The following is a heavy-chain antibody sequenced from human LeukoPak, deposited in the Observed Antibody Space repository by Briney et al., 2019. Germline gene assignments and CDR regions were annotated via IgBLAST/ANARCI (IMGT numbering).Heavy chain of an antibody. V-gene: IGHV4-59*08. CDR3: ARGYCSGGSCYWDAFDI. CDR1: GASISSYY. CDR2: IYYSGTT. Sequence: PSETLSLTCTVSGASISSYYWSWIRQPPGKGLEWIGFIYYSGTTNYNPSLKSRVTISVDTSKNQFSLKLSSVTAADTAVYYCARGYCSGGSCYWDAFDIWGQGTMVTVSS. J-gene: IGHJ3*02. D-gene: IGHD2-15*01.